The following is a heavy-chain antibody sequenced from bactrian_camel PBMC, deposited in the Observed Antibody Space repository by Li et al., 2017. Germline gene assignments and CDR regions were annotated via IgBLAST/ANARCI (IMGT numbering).Heavy chain of an antibody. D-gene: IGHD7*01. CDR3: AADLATGGNWRSVDLWSY. V-gene: IGHV3S53*01. CDR1: GNIYSRHC. Sequence: HVQLVESGGGSVQAGGSLRLSCVVSGNIYSRHCMGWFRQAPGKEREGVAAIYGGIMTYYADSVKGRFTISQDNAKPTLYLQMNALKPEDTAMYYCAADLATGGNWRSVDLWSYWGQGTQVTVS. CDR2: IYGGIMT. J-gene: IGHJ4*01.